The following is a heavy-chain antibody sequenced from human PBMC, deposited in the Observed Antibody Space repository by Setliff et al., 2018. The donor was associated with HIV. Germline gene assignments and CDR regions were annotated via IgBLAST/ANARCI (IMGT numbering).Heavy chain of an antibody. J-gene: IGHJ1*01. CDR2: MNPNSGNT. D-gene: IGHD3-10*01. Sequence: ASVKVSCKASGYTFTNYDINWVRQATGQGLEWMGWMNPNSGNTGYAQKFQGRVTMTRNTSISTAYMELSSLRSEDGETFYAQKFQGRLTMTEDTSTDTAYMELSSLRSDDTAMYYCATDPGYSSTWCSESFQHWGQGTVVTVSS. V-gene: IGHV1-8*01. CDR1: GYTFTNYD. CDR3: QKFQGRLTMTEDTSTDTAYMELSSLRSDDTAMYYCATDPGYSSTWCSESFQH.